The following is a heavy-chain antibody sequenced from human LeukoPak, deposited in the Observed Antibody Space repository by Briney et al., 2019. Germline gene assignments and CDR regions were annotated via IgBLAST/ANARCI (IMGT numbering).Heavy chain of an antibody. CDR2: ISSSGSTI. Sequence: RGSLRLSCAASGFTFSDYYMSWIRQAPGEGLEWVSYISSSGSTIYQAVSVKGRFTISRDNAKNSLYLQMNSLRAEDTAVYYCARDRYGSGSYYNWYFDLWGRGTLVTVSS. V-gene: IGHV3-11*01. D-gene: IGHD3-10*01. CDR3: ARDRYGSGSYYNWYFDL. J-gene: IGHJ2*01. CDR1: GFTFSDYY.